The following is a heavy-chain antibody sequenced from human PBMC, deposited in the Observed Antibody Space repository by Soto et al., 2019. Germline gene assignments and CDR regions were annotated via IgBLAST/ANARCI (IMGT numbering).Heavy chain of an antibody. D-gene: IGHD6-6*01. CDR1: GFTFDDYA. CDR2: ISWNSGSI. Sequence: AGGSLRLSCAASGFTFDDYAMHWVRQAPGKGLEWVSGISWNSGSIGYADSVKGRFTISRDNAKNSLYLQMNSLRAEDTALYYCAKESIPDAFDIWGQGTMVTVSS. J-gene: IGHJ3*02. V-gene: IGHV3-9*01. CDR3: AKESIPDAFDI.